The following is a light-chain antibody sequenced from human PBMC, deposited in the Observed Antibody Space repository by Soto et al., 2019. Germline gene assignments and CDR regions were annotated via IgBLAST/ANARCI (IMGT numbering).Light chain of an antibody. CDR2: GAS. Sequence: EIVLTQSPGTLSLSPGDRATLSCRASQSVSSNYLAWYQQKPGQAPRLLIYGASIRATGLPDRFSGSGSGTDFTLTIRRLEPEDFAVYFCHQYGSSPRTFGQGTKVEIK. CDR3: HQYGSSPRT. CDR1: QSVSSNY. V-gene: IGKV3-20*01. J-gene: IGKJ1*01.